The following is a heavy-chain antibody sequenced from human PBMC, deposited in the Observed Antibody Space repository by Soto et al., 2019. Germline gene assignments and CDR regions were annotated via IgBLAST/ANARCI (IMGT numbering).Heavy chain of an antibody. CDR3: AIFLGPQVGTHQIDY. J-gene: IGHJ4*02. CDR2: IIPILGIA. D-gene: IGHD2-2*01. CDR1: GGTFSSYT. V-gene: IGHV1-69*02. Sequence: GASVKVSCKASGGTFSSYTISWVRQAPGQGLEWMGRIIPILGIANYAQKFQGRVTITADKSTSTAYMELSSLRSEDTAVYYCAIFLGPQVGTHQIDYWGQGTLVTVSS.